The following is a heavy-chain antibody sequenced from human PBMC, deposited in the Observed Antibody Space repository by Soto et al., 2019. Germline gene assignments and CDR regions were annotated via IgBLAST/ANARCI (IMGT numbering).Heavy chain of an antibody. CDR2: INHSGST. CDR3: ARTSRFAY. V-gene: IGHV4-34*01. J-gene: IGHJ4*02. CDR1: GGSFSSYY. Sequence: QVQLQQWDAGLLKPSETLSLTCAVYGGSFSSYYWSWIRQPPGKGLEWIGEINHSGSTNYNPSLKSRVTISVDTSKNQFSLKLSSVTAADTAVYYCARTSRFAYWGQGTLVTVSS. D-gene: IGHD6-6*01.